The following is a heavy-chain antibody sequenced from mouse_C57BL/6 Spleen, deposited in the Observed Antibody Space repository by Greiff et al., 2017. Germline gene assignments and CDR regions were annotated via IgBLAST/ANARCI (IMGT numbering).Heavy chain of an antibody. D-gene: IGHD2-4*01. CDR2: IDPSDSYT. CDR1: GYTFTSYW. Sequence: QVQLQQPGAELVRPGTSVKLSCKASGYTFTSYWMHWVKQRPGQGLEWIGVIDPSDSYTNYNQKFKGKATLTVDTSSSTAYMQLSSLTSEDSAVYYYARSDYDYDYWYFDVWGTGTTVTVSS. CDR3: ARSDYDYDYWYFDV. J-gene: IGHJ1*03. V-gene: IGHV1-59*01.